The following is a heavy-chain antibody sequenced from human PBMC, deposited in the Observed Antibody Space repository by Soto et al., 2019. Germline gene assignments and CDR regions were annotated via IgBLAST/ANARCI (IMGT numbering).Heavy chain of an antibody. V-gene: IGHV4-30-4*01. J-gene: IGHJ5*01. CDR3: ARGRYCLTGRCFPNWFDS. CDR2: IYKSATT. D-gene: IGHD7-27*01. Sequence: QVQLLESGPGLVKPSQTLSLTCSVSGDSISNLDYFWAWIRQPAGQALEYIGYIYKSATTYYNPSFESRVAISVDTSKSQSSLNVTSVTAADTAVYFCARGRYCLTGRCFPNWFDSWGQGALVTVSS. CDR1: GDSISNLDYF.